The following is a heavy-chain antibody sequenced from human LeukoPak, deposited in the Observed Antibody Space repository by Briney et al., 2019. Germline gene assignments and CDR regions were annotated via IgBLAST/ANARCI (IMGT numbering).Heavy chain of an antibody. CDR3: AKDQYDYFDY. CDR2: TSNDGRNK. Sequence: GGSLRLSCAASGFTFGIHWVRQAPGKGLEWVAVTSNDGRNKYYADSVKGRFTISRDNSKNTLYLQMNSLRAEDTAVYYCAKDQYDYFDYWGQGTLVTVSS. J-gene: IGHJ4*02. D-gene: IGHD2-2*01. CDR1: GFTFG. V-gene: IGHV3-30*18.